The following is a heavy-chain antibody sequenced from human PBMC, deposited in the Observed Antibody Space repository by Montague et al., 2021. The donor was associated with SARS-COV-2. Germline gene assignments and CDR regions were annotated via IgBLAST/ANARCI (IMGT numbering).Heavy chain of an antibody. CDR1: GGSINAYY. CDR2: LYYSGVT. J-gene: IGHJ4*02. CDR3: ARGLDGYNWGY. Sequence: SETLSLTCTVAGGSINAYYWTWIRQPPGKGLDWIGFLYYSGVTNYNPSLKSRVTMSLDTSKNQFSLRLSSVTAADTAVYYCARGLDGYNWGYWGQGTLVTVSS. V-gene: IGHV4-59*12. D-gene: IGHD5-24*01.